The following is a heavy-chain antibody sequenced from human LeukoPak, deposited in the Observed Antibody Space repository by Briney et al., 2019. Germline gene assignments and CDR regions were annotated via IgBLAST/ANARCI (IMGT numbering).Heavy chain of an antibody. J-gene: IGHJ4*02. CDR2: INQDGSVK. CDR3: ARDPGFGSFDY. CDR1: GFTFSDYW. V-gene: IGHV3-7*01. Sequence: GGSLRLSCAVSGFTFSDYWVTWVRQTPGKGLEFVANINQDGSVKNYVGSVKGRFTISRDNAKNSLYLQMSSLRVDDTAIYYCARDPGFGSFDYWGRGALVTVSS. D-gene: IGHD2-15*01.